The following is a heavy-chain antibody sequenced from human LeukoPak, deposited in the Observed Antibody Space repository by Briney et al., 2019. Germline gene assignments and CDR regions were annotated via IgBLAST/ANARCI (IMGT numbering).Heavy chain of an antibody. Sequence: PGRSLRLSCAASGFTFSNDLDWVRQPPAEGLQGVAVKSKDGNSQNYADSVKSRFTISRDNSTNTLYLQMNRLRSEDTAGYYCAGESLDVWGQGRTVAVSS. J-gene: IGHJ3*01. CDR3: AGESLDV. CDR2: KSKDGNSQ. CDR1: GFTFSND. V-gene: IGHV3-30*04.